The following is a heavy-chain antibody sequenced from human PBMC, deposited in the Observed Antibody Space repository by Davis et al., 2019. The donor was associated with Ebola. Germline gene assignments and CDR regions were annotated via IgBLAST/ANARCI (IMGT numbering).Heavy chain of an antibody. Sequence: PGGSLRLSCAASGFTVSSNYMSWVRQAPGKGLEWVSVIYSGGSTYYADSVKGRFSVSRDNAMDTLYLQMNSLRADDTAVYYCARDSTTTGGDYWGQGTLVSVSP. V-gene: IGHV3-53*01. J-gene: IGHJ4*02. CDR1: GFTVSSNY. CDR2: IYSGGST. D-gene: IGHD4-17*01. CDR3: ARDSTTTGGDY.